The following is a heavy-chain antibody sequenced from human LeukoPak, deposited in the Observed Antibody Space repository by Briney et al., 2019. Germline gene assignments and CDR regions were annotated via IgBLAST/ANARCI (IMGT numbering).Heavy chain of an antibody. CDR2: IWYDGSYK. CDR3: ARTITDDHNRLGALDI. V-gene: IGHV3-33*08. J-gene: IGHJ3*02. CDR1: GFTFSSHG. D-gene: IGHD3-10*01. Sequence: HPGGSLRLSCVASGFTFSSHGMHWVRQAPDKGLEWVAIIWYDGSYKYYADSVQGRFTISRDNSKNTLYLQMNSLRAEDTAVYYCARTITDDHNRLGALDIWGQGTMVTVSS.